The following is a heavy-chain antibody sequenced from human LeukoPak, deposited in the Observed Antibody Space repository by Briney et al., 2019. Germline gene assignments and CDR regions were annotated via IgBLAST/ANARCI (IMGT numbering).Heavy chain of an antibody. D-gene: IGHD3-9*01. CDR3: ARDPYDILTGYYMDYYYYGMDV. CDR2: ISSSSSYI. J-gene: IGHJ6*04. CDR1: GFTFSSYS. V-gene: IGHV3-21*01. Sequence: GGSLRLSCAASGFTFSSYSMNWVRQAPGKGLEWVSSISSSSSYIYYADSVKGRFAISRDNAKNSLYLQMNSLRAEDTAVYYCARDPYDILTGYYMDYYYYGMDVWGKGTTVTVSS.